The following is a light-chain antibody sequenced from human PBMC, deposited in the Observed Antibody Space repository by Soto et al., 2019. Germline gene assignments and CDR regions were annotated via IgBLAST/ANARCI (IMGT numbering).Light chain of an antibody. Sequence: IQMTQSPSSLSASVGDRVTITCRASQRIDNYLNWYHQKPGKAPKLLIYAASNLQSGVPSRFSGSGSGTDFTLTISNLQPEEFATDYCQQTYSTPFTFGPGTKVDIK. CDR1: QRIDNY. CDR2: AAS. CDR3: QQTYSTPFT. V-gene: IGKV1-39*01. J-gene: IGKJ3*01.